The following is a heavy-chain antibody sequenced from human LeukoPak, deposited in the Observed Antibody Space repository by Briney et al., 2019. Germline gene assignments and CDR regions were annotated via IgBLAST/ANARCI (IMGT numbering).Heavy chain of an antibody. CDR1: GFAFSSYW. CDR2: IQRDGSSQ. J-gene: IGHJ4*02. CDR3: ARLFGGVTTFDY. Sequence: GGSLRLSCSASGFAFSSYWMSWVRQAPGKGLEWLANIQRDGSSQNYVDSVRGRFAISRDNAKSSLYLQMNSLRPEDTAVYYCARLFGGVTTFDYWGQGTLVTVSS. V-gene: IGHV3-7*01. D-gene: IGHD4-17*01.